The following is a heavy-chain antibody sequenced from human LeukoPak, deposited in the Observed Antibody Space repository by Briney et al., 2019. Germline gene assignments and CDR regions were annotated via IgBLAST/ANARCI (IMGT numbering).Heavy chain of an antibody. CDR3: AREWLXSGSHIDH. J-gene: IGHJ4*02. CDR2: INSDGSST. Sequence: GGSLRLSCAVSAFTFSSYWMHWVRQAPGKGLVWVSRINSDGSSTNYADSVKGRFTISRDNAKNTLYLQMNSLRPEDTAVYYCAREWLXSGSHIDHWGQGTLVTVSS. CDR1: AFTFSSYW. V-gene: IGHV3-74*01. D-gene: IGHD1-26*01.